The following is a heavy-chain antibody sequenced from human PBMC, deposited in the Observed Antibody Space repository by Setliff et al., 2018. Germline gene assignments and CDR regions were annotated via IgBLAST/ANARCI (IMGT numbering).Heavy chain of an antibody. CDR2: IKQDESEK. CDR3: ARTCSGSGCYAGLES. J-gene: IGHJ4*02. D-gene: IGHD2-15*01. CDR1: GFTFTNYW. V-gene: IGHV3-7*01. Sequence: GGSLRLSCAASGFTFTNYWINWVRQAPGKGLEWVANIKQDESEKHYVGSVKGRFTISRDNSKNTLNLQMNSPRPEDTAVYYCARTCSGSGCYAGLESWGQGTPVTVSS.